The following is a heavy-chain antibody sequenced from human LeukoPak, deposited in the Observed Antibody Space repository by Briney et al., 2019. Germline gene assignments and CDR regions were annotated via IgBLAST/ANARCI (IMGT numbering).Heavy chain of an antibody. J-gene: IGHJ3*02. D-gene: IGHD2-21*02. CDR3: ARASCGGDCPHTAKLPHDAFDI. Sequence: AASVKVSCKASGGTFSSYAISWVRQAPGQGLEWMGRIIPIFGIANYAQKFQGRVTITADKSTSTAYMELSSLRSEDTAVYYCARASCGGDCPHTAKLPHDAFDIWGQGTMVTVSS. V-gene: IGHV1-69*04. CDR1: GGTFSSYA. CDR2: IIPIFGIA.